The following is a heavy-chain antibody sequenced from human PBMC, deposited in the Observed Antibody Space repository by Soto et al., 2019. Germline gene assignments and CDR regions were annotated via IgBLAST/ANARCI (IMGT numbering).Heavy chain of an antibody. CDR2: IYHSGST. D-gene: IGHD3-22*01. CDR3: SRANRPITMTYLNWFDP. Sequence: PSETLSITFVASGCSISSVASFPILIRQLPRKAIKSLGYIYHSGSTYYNPSLQSRVSIAVDRSKNRFSLNLNSVTAADTSVYYCSRANRPITMTYLNWFDPWGQGTLVTVS. V-gene: IGHV4-30-2*01. CDR1: GCSISSVASF. J-gene: IGHJ5*02.